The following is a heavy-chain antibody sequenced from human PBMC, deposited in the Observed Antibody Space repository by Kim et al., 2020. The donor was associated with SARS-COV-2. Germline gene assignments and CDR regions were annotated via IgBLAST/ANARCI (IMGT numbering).Heavy chain of an antibody. CDR2: INHSGST. V-gene: IGHV4-34*01. CDR1: GGSFSGYY. CDR3: RVVPAALGNHSPYYYYLDV. Sequence: SETLSLTCAVYGGSFSGYYWSWIRQPPGKGLEWSGEINHSGSTNYKPSLKSRVTISVDTSKNQFSLNLRSVTAADTAVYYCRVVPAALGNHSPYYYYLDV. D-gene: IGHD2-2*01. J-gene: IGHJ6*03.